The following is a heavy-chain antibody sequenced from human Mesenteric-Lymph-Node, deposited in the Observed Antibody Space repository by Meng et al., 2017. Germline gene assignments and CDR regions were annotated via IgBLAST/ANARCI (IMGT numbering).Heavy chain of an antibody. J-gene: IGHJ6*02. Sequence: ASVKVSCKASGYTFTSYGISWVRQAPGQGLEWMGWISDYNGNTNYAQKLQGRVTMTTDTSTSTAYMELRSLRSDDTAVYYCARDRRWELHYYYGMDVWGQGTTVTVSS. CDR2: ISDYNGNT. V-gene: IGHV1-18*01. D-gene: IGHD1-26*01. CDR1: GYTFTSYG. CDR3: ARDRRWELHYYYGMDV.